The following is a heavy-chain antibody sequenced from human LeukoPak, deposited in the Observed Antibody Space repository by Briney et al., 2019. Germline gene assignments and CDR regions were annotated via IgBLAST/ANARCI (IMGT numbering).Heavy chain of an antibody. Sequence: GGSLRLSCAASGFTFSNYAMTWVRQAPGRGLEWVSIIGISDNTYYADSVKGRFTISRDSSKNTLYLQMNSLRAEDTAVYYCAKDRDYGDYGNFDYWGQGTLVTVSS. CDR3: AKDRDYGDYGNFDY. CDR1: GFTFSNYA. D-gene: IGHD4-17*01. CDR2: IGISDNT. J-gene: IGHJ4*02. V-gene: IGHV3-23*01.